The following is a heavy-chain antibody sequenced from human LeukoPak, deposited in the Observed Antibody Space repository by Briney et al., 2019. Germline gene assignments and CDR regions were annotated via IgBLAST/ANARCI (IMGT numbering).Heavy chain of an antibody. D-gene: IGHD2/OR15-2a*01. CDR2: IYYSGST. CDR3: ARETLPTSRWLGP. Sequence: PSETLSLTCTVSGGSISSANYYWSWIRQPPGKGLEWIGYIYYSGSTYYNPSLKSRVTISVDTSKNQFSLKLSSVTAADTAVYYFARETLPTSRWLGPWAKETLVTVSS. V-gene: IGHV4-30-4*01. CDR1: GGSISSANYY. J-gene: IGHJ5*02.